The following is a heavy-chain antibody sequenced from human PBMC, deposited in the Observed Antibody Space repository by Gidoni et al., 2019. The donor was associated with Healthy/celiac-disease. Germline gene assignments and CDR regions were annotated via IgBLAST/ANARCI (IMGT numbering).Heavy chain of an antibody. Sequence: QVQLVQSGAEVKKPGASVTVSCKASGYTFTGYSMHWVRQGPGQGLEWMGRINPNSGGTNYAQKFQGRVTMTRDTSISTAYMELSRLRSDDTAVYYCARGLLPARTTVTTEWGYFQHWGQGTLVTVSS. CDR1: GYTFTGYS. D-gene: IGHD4-17*01. CDR3: ARGLLPARTTVTTEWGYFQH. CDR2: INPNSGGT. J-gene: IGHJ1*01. V-gene: IGHV1-2*06.